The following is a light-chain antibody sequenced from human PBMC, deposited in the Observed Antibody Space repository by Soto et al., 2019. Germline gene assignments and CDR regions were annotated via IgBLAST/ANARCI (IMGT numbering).Light chain of an antibody. J-gene: IGKJ5*01. Sequence: EVVLTQSPGTLSLSPGGRATLSCRASQSVSRRLAWYQQSPGQSPRLLISGASMRASGVPVRFIGSGSGTDFTLTITRLEPEDFAVYYCQQYGGSPITFGLGTRLE. CDR3: QQYGGSPIT. V-gene: IGKV3-20*01. CDR1: QSVSRR. CDR2: GAS.